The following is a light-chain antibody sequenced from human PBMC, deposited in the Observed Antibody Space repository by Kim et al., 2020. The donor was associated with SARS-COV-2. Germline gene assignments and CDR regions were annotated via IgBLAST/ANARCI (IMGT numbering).Light chain of an antibody. CDR2: TND. V-gene: IGLV1-44*01. CDR3: AAWDDSLNGVVV. CDR1: SSNIGRNS. Sequence: QSVLTQPPSASGTPGQRVTISCSGSSSNIGRNSVNWYKQLPGTAPKLLIHTNDQRPSGVPDRFSGSKSGTSASLAISGLQSEDEADYYCAAWDDSLNGVVVFGGGTQLTVL. J-gene: IGLJ2*01.